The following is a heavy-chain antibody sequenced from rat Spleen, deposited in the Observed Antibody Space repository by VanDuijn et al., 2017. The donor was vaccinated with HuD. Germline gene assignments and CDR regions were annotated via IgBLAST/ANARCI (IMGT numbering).Heavy chain of an antibody. V-gene: IGHV5-25*01. CDR1: GFTFSNYY. CDR2: ISTSGSRT. CDR3: ARIPSDGYYHVPFDY. D-gene: IGHD1-12*03. Sequence: EVQLVESGGGLVQPGRSLKLSCAALGFTFSNYYMAWVRQAPKKGLEWVATISTSGSRTYYPDSVKGRFTISRDNAKSSLYLQMNSLKSEDTATYYCARIPSDGYYHVPFDYWGQGVMVTVSS. J-gene: IGHJ2*01.